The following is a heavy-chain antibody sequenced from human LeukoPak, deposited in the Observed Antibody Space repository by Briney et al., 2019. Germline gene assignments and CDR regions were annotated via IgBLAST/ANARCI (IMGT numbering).Heavy chain of an antibody. J-gene: IGHJ4*02. D-gene: IGHD6-13*01. CDR2: MSSIGSS. Sequence: SETLSLTCTVSGDSISSFTYNWGWIRQPPGKGLEWIGNMSSIGSSLYHPSLKSRVTISVDTSRNQFSLKLSSVTAADTAVYYCARQVQTAASFDFWGQGTLVTVSS. CDR3: ARQVQTAASFDF. CDR1: GDSISSFTYN. V-gene: IGHV4-39*01.